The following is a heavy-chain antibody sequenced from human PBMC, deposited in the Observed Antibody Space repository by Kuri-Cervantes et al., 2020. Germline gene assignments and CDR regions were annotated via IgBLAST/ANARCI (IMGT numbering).Heavy chain of an antibody. CDR3: ASSEDSSGYLIDY. D-gene: IGHD3-22*01. J-gene: IGHJ4*02. V-gene: IGHV4-30-4*08. CDR2: IYYSGST. Sequence: SETLSLTCTVSGGSISSGDYYWSWIRQPPGKGLEWIGYIYYSGSTYYNPSLKSRVTISVDTSKNQFSLKLSSVTAADTAVYYCASSEDSSGYLIDYWGQGALVTVSS. CDR1: GGSISSGDYY.